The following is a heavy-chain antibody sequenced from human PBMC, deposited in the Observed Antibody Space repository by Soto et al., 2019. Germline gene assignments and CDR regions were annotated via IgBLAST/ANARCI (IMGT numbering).Heavy chain of an antibody. CDR2: INPNSGGT. CDR1: GYTFTSYG. D-gene: IGHD3-3*01. J-gene: IGHJ6*02. CDR3: ARDRDYDFWSGYLLLRYYYYGMDV. V-gene: IGHV1-2*02. Sequence: ASVKVSCKASGYTFTSYGIHWVRQAPGQGLEWMGWINPNSGGTNYAQKFQGRVTMTRDTSISTAYMELSRLRSDDTAVYYCARDRDYDFWSGYLLLRYYYYGMDVWGQGTTVTVSS.